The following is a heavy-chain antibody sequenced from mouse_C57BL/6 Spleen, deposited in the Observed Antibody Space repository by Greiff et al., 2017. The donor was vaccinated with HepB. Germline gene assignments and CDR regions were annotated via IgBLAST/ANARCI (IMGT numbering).Heavy chain of an antibody. CDR1: GYSFTDYN. CDR3: AFITTVVATDYFDV. V-gene: IGHV1-39*01. D-gene: IGHD1-1*01. CDR2: INPNYGTT. J-gene: IGHJ1*03. Sequence: EVQLQQSGPELVKPGASVKISCKASGYSFTDYNMNWVKQSNGKSLEWIGVINPNYGTTSYNQKFTGKATLTVDPSSSTAYMQLNSLTSEDSAVYYCAFITTVVATDYFDVWGTGTTVTVSS.